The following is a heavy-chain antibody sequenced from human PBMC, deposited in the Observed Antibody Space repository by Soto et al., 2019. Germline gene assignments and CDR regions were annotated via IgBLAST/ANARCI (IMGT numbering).Heavy chain of an antibody. J-gene: IGHJ6*02. CDR1: GVSISSGDYY. V-gene: IGHV4-30-4*01. CDR3: ARDSGSGWYSPNYYYGMDV. Sequence: SETLSLTCTVSGVSISSGDYYWSWIRQPPGKGLEWIGYIYYSGSTYYNPSLKSRVTISVDTSKNQFSLKLSSVTAADTAVYYCARDSGSGWYSPNYYYGMDVWGQGTTVTVSS. D-gene: IGHD6-19*01. CDR2: IYYSGST.